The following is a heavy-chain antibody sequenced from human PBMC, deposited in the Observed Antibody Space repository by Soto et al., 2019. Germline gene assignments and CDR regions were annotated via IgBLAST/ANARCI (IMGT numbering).Heavy chain of an antibody. D-gene: IGHD6-19*01. CDR1: GGSFSGYY. Sequence: PSETLSLTCAVYGGSFSGYYWNWIRQPPGKRLEWIGYIYYSGTTDYNPSLKSRVTISVDTSKNQFSLKLTSVTAADTAVYYCARHGYSTAWYGSWDSWGRGTLVTSP. J-gene: IGHJ4*02. CDR3: ARHGYSTAWYGSWDS. V-gene: IGHV4-59*08. CDR2: IYYSGTT.